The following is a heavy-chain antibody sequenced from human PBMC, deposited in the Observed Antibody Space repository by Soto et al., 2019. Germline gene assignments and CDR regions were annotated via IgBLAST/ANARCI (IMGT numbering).Heavy chain of an antibody. CDR3: ARMGDSSGYSGWFDP. J-gene: IGHJ5*02. Sequence: EVQLVESGGGLVQPGGSLRLSCAASGFTVSSNYKSWVRQAPGKGLEWVSVIYSGGSTYYADSVKGRFTISRDNSKNTLYLQMNSLRAEDTAVYYCARMGDSSGYSGWFDPWGQGTLVTVSS. D-gene: IGHD3-22*01. CDR2: IYSGGST. V-gene: IGHV3-66*01. CDR1: GFTVSSNY.